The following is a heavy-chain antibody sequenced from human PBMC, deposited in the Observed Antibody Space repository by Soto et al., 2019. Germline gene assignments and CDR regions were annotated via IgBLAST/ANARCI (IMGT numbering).Heavy chain of an antibody. Sequence: SVKVSCKASGGTFSSYAISWVRQAPGQGLEWMGGIIPIFGTANYAQKFQGRVTITADESTSTAYMELSSLRSEDTAVYYCARELYCSGGSCYSDWGKGALVTVSS. J-gene: IGHJ4*02. D-gene: IGHD2-15*01. CDR1: GGTFSSYA. V-gene: IGHV1-69*13. CDR2: IIPIFGTA. CDR3: ARELYCSGGSCYSD.